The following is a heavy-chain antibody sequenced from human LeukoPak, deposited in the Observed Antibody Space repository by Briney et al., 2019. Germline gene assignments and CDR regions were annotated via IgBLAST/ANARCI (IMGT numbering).Heavy chain of an antibody. J-gene: IGHJ4*02. V-gene: IGHV1-2*04. CDR1: GYTFTGYY. CDR3: AREAPTGDFDY. CDR2: INPNSGGT. Sequence: ASVKVSCKAFGYTFTGYYMHWVRQAPGQGLEWMGWINPNSGGTNYAQKFQGWVTMTRDTSISTAYMELSRLRSDDTAVYYCAREAPTGDFDYWGQGTLVTVSS. D-gene: IGHD7-27*01.